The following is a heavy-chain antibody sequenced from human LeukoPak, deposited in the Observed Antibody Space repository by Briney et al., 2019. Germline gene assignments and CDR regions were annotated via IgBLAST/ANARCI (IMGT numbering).Heavy chain of an antibody. CDR2: ISGSGGST. J-gene: IGHJ4*02. V-gene: IGHV3-23*01. CDR1: GFTFSSYA. CDR3: AKGRDYDFWSGYSIDY. Sequence: GGSLRLSCAASGFTFSSYAMSWVRQAPGKGLEWVSAISGSGGSTYYADSVKGRFTISRDNSKNTLYLQMNSLRAEVAAVYYCAKGRDYDFWSGYSIDYWGQGTLVTVSS. D-gene: IGHD3-3*01.